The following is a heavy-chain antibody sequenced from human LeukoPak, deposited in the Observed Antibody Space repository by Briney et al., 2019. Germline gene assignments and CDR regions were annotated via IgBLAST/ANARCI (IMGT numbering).Heavy chain of an antibody. CDR1: GDSIDKFY. J-gene: IGHJ3*02. CDR3: ARVRGLPAVLTVDGFDI. CDR2: IYYSGNT. D-gene: IGHD4-23*01. Sequence: SETLSLTCTVSGDSIDKFYWSWIRQPPGKGLEWIGYIYYSGNTKYSPSLESRVTISIDTSRNQFSLSLSSVTAADTAVYYCARVRGLPAVLTVDGFDIWGQGTVVTVSS. V-gene: IGHV4-59*01.